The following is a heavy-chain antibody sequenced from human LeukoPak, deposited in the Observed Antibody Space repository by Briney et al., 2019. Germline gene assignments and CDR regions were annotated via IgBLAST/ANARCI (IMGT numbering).Heavy chain of an antibody. CDR3: AREGTRDPNWFDP. Sequence: PSETLSLTCTVSGGSISSYCWSWIRQPPGKGLEWIGYIYYSGSTNYNPSLKSRVTISVDTSKNQFSLKLSSVTAADTAVYYCAREGTRDPNWFDPWGQGTLVTVSS. CDR2: IYYSGST. CDR1: GGSISSYC. D-gene: IGHD3-10*01. J-gene: IGHJ5*02. V-gene: IGHV4-59*01.